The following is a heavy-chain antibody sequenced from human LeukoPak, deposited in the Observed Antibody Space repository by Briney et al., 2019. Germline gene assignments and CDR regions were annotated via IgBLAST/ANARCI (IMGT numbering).Heavy chain of an antibody. CDR3: ARVYVPQDLVHAFDI. CDR1: GGSMSRYY. CDR2: IHTTGTT. D-gene: IGHD3-10*02. Sequence: SETLSLTCTVSGGSMSRYYWSFIRQSAGKGLEWIGRIHTTGTTWYNASLESRVTMSIDASKNQFSLRLTSVTAADTAVYYCARVYVPQDLVHAFDIWGQGTMVTVSS. V-gene: IGHV4-4*07. J-gene: IGHJ3*02.